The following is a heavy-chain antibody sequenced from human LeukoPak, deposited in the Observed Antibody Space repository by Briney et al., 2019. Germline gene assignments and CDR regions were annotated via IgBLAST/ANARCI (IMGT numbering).Heavy chain of an antibody. Sequence: GGSLRLSCAASGFTFSSYAMSWVRQAPGKGLEWVSAISGSGGSTYCADSVKGRFTISRDNSKNTLYLQMNSLRAEDTAVYYCAKDTGAGRALDYWGQGTLVTVSS. J-gene: IGHJ4*02. CDR1: GFTFSSYA. CDR3: AKDTGAGRALDY. D-gene: IGHD1-14*01. CDR2: ISGSGGST. V-gene: IGHV3-23*01.